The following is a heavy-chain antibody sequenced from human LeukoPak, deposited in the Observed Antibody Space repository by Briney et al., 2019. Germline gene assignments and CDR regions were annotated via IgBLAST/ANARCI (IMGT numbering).Heavy chain of an antibody. CDR1: GYSFPNYW. Sequence: GESLKISCKGSGYSFPNYWIGWVRQMPGKGLEWMGIIYPGDSHTRYSPSFQDQVTISVDKSISTAYLQWSSLKASYTAMYYCARGPYAYTSSATLGSYNWFDPWGQGSLVTVSS. D-gene: IGHD2-2*02. J-gene: IGHJ5*02. CDR3: ARGPYAYTSSATLGSYNWFDP. V-gene: IGHV5-51*01. CDR2: IYPGDSHT.